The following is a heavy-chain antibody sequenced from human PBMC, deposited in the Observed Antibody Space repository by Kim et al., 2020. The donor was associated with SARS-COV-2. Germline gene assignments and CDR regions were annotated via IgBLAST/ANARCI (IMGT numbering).Heavy chain of an antibody. J-gene: IGHJ4*02. D-gene: IGHD2-2*02. V-gene: IGHV3-66*01. CDR2: GGST. CDR3: ARGWYTDY. Sequence: GGSTYYDDSVKGRFTISRDNSKNTLYLQMNSLRAEDTAVYYCARGWYTDYWGQGTLVTVSS.